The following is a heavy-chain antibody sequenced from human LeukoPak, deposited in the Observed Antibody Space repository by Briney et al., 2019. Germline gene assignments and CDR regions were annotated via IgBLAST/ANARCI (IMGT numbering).Heavy chain of an antibody. J-gene: IGHJ4*02. D-gene: IGHD4-23*01. CDR1: GFTFSSYT. V-gene: IGHV3-21*01. CDR2: ISSRGTYI. Sequence: PGGSLRLSCAASGFTFSSYTMNWVRQATGKGLEWVSSISSRGTYIYYADSMKGRFTISRDNAKNSLYLQMNSLRAEDTAVYFCAREKTVVTFDYWGQGTLVTVSS. CDR3: AREKTVVTFDY.